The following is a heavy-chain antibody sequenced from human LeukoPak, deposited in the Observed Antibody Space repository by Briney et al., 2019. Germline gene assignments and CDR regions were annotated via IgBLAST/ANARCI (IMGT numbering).Heavy chain of an antibody. CDR1: GYTFTSYG. CDR2: ISAYNGNT. D-gene: IGHD3-10*01. J-gene: IGHJ4*02. Sequence: ASVKVSCKASGYTFTSYGISWVRQAPGQGLEWMGWISAYNGNTNYAQKLQGRVTITADESTSTAYMELSSLRSEDTAVYYCARGGSGSYSNDYWGQGTLVTVSS. CDR3: ARGGSGSYSNDY. V-gene: IGHV1-18*01.